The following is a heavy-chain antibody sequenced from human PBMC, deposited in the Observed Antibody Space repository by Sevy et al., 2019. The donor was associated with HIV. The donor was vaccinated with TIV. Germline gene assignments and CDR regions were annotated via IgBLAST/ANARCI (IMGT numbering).Heavy chain of an antibody. Sequence: GGSLRLSCAASGFTFSDYYMSWIRRAPGKGLEWVSSRSSSGSTIDYADSVKGRFTISRDNSKNSLYLQMNSLRAEDTAAYYCARDGAHYDSSGYYYLTLPYYYGMDVWGQGTTVTVSS. CDR3: ARDGAHYDSSGYYYLTLPYYYGMDV. CDR1: GFTFSDYY. V-gene: IGHV3-11*01. D-gene: IGHD3-22*01. J-gene: IGHJ6*02. CDR2: RSSSGSTI.